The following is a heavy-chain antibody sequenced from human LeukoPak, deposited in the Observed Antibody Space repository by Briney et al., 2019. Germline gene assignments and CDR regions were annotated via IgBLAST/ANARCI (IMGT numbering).Heavy chain of an antibody. J-gene: IGHJ5*02. D-gene: IGHD6-19*01. CDR1: GGSISSHY. V-gene: IGHV4-59*11. CDR3: ARVVAGRRFDP. Sequence: KPSETLSLTCTVSGGSISSHYWSWIRQPPGKTLEWIGYIYYSGSTNYNPSLRSRVTISVDSSKNQFSLKLSSVTAADTAVYYCARVVAGRRFDPWGQGTLVTVSS. CDR2: IYYSGST.